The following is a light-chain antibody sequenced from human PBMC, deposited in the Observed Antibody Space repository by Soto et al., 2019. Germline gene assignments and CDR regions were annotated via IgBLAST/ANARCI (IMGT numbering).Light chain of an antibody. CDR2: DAS. CDR3: QQHSNLPPTWT. CDR1: QSVSSY. V-gene: IGKV3-11*01. J-gene: IGKJ1*01. Sequence: EIVLSQSPATLSLSPGERATLSCRASQSVSSYLAWYQHIPGQAPRLLIYDASKRATGIPARFSGSGSGTDFTLTISSLEPEDFAVYYCQQHSNLPPTWTFGQGTKVEVK.